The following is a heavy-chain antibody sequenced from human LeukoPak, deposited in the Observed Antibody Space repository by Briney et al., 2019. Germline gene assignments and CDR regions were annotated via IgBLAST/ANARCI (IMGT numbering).Heavy chain of an antibody. Sequence: GASVKVSCKASGYTFSTYGISWVRQAPGQGLEVMGWISAYNGDTKYSQRLQGRVTMTTDTATSTAYMELRSLRSDDTAVYYCGRFFGVNNYQYNGVDVWGQGTTVTVSS. CDR1: GYTFSTYG. CDR2: ISAYNGDT. J-gene: IGHJ6*02. V-gene: IGHV1-18*01. CDR3: GRFFGVNNYQYNGVDV. D-gene: IGHD3-3*01.